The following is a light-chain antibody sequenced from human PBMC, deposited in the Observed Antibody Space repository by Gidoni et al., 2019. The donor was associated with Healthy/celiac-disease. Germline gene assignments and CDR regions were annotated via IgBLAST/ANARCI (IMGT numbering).Light chain of an antibody. CDR3: MQALQTPWT. V-gene: IGKV2-28*01. CDR2: LGS. J-gene: IGKJ1*01. CDR1: QSLLHSNGYHY. Sequence: DIVMTQSPLSRPVTPGEPASISGRSSQSLLHSNGYHYLDWYLQKPGQSPQLLIYLGSILASGVPDRFSGSGSVPCFTLKISRVAAEAVGVYYCMQALQTPWTFGQXTKVEIK.